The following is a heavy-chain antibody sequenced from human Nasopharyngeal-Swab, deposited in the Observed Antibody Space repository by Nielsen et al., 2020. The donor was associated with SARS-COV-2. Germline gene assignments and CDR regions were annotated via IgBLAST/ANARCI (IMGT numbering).Heavy chain of an antibody. CDR3: ARDGYCSSTSCVSQSYYYYYGMDV. CDR2: ISSSSSYI. D-gene: IGHD2-2*03. J-gene: IGHJ6*02. V-gene: IGHV3-21*01. CDR1: GFTFSSYS. Sequence: GGSLRLSCAASGFTFSSYSMNWVRQAPGKGLEWVSSISSSSSYIYYADSVKGRFTISRDNAKNSLYLQMNSLRAEDTAVYYCARDGYCSSTSCVSQSYYYYYGMDVWGQGTTVTVSS.